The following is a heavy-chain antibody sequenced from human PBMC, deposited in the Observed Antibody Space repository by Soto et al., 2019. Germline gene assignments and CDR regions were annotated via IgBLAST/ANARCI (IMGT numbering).Heavy chain of an antibody. Sequence: GGSLRLSCAASGFTVSSNYMSWVRQAPGKGLEWVSVIYSGGSTYYADSVKGRFTISRDNSKNTLYLQMNSLRAEDTAVYYCARGLHDSSGYYEYYFDYWGQGTLVTVSS. CDR3: ARGLHDSSGYYEYYFDY. D-gene: IGHD3-22*01. V-gene: IGHV3-53*01. CDR2: IYSGGST. J-gene: IGHJ4*02. CDR1: GFTVSSNY.